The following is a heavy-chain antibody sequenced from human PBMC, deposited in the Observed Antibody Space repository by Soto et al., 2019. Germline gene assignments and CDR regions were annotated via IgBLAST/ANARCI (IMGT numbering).Heavy chain of an antibody. J-gene: IGHJ5*02. CDR1: GYSVSSSDYY. V-gene: IGHV4-39*01. D-gene: IGHD3-3*01. CDR3: ARHKYYDFWSGYSGEYNWFDP. CDR2: IYYSGST. Sequence: SETLSLTCSVSGYSVSSSDYYWGWIRQPPGKGLERIGSIYYSGSTYYNPSLKSRVTISVDTSKNQFSLKLSSVTAADTAVYYCARHKYYDFWSGYSGEYNWFDPWGQGTLVTVSS.